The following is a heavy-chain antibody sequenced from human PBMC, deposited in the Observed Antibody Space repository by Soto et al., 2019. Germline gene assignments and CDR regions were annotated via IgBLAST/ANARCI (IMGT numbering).Heavy chain of an antibody. CDR3: ARESEDLTSNFDY. Sequence: PGGSLRLSCASSGFPFTRYSMNWFRQSPGKGLEWVSSISSTTNYIYYADSMKGRFTVSRDNAKNSVYLDMNSLSAEDTAVYYCARESEDLTSNFDYWGQGNLVTVSS. J-gene: IGHJ4*02. CDR1: GFPFTRYS. CDR2: ISSTTNYI. V-gene: IGHV3-21*01.